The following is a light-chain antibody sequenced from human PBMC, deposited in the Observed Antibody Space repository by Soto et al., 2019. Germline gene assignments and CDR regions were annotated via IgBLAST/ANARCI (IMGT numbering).Light chain of an antibody. CDR1: SSDVGTYKF. J-gene: IGLJ2*01. CDR2: EVS. V-gene: IGLV2-23*02. Sequence: QSALTQPASVSGSPGQSITIFCSGTSSDVGTYKFVSWYQHHPGKAPKLLIYEVSRRPSGFSYRFSGSKSGNTASLTISGLQAEDEADYYCCSYASNSTFVVFGGGTKLTVL. CDR3: CSYASNSTFVV.